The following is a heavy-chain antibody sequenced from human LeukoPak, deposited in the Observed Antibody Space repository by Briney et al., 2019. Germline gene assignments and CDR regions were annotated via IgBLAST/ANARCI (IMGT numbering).Heavy chain of an antibody. V-gene: IGHV4-4*07. CDR2: IYTCGST. J-gene: IGHJ6*03. CDR3: ARIVVPYYYYMDV. D-gene: IGHD3-22*01. Sequence: KPSETLSLTFTVPGGSISSYYWSWIRQPAGKGLEWIGRIYTCGSTNYNPSLKSRVTMSVDTSKNQFSLKLSSVTAADTAVYYCARIVVPYYYYMDVWGKGTTVTVSS. CDR1: GGSISSYY.